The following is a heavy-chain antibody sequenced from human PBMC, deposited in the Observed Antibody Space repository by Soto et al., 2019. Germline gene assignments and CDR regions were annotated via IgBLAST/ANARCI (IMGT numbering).Heavy chain of an antibody. J-gene: IGHJ4*02. Sequence: PGESLKISCKGSEYTFTNYWIDWVRQMPGKGLEWMGSIYPPDSTTKYSPSFQGHVTISVDKSISTVYLQWSSLKASDTAMYYCARGHGWVDYWGQGTLVTVSS. CDR1: EYTFTNYW. D-gene: IGHD6-19*01. V-gene: IGHV5-51*01. CDR2: IYPPDSTT. CDR3: ARGHGWVDY.